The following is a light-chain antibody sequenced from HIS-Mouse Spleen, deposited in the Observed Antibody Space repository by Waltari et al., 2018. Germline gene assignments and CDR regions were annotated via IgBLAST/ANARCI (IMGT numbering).Light chain of an antibody. V-gene: IGLV2-23*01. CDR1: SSDVGSYNL. J-gene: IGLJ3*02. CDR2: EGS. Sequence: QSALTQPASVSGSPGPSLTISCTGTSSDVGSYNLVSWYQHHPGKAPKLMIYEGSKRPSGVSNRFSGSKSGNTASLTISGLQAEDEADYYCCSYAGSSTWVFGGGTKLTVL. CDR3: CSYAGSSTWV.